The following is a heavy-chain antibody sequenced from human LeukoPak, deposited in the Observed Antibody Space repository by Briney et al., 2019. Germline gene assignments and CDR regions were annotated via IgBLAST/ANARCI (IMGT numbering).Heavy chain of an antibody. V-gene: IGHV3-7*01. J-gene: IGHJ4*02. CDR2: IKQDGSEK. CDR3: ARDAPPYCSGGSCYSRY. Sequence: GGSLRLSCAASRFTFSSYWISWVRQAPGKGLEWVANIKQDGSEKYYVDFVKGRFTISRDNAKNSLYLQMNRLRAEDTAVYYCARDAPPYCSGGSCYSRYWGQGTLVTVSS. D-gene: IGHD2-15*01. CDR1: RFTFSSYW.